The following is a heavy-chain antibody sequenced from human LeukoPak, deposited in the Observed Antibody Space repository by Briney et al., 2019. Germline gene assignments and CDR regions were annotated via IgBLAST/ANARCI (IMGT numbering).Heavy chain of an antibody. Sequence: SGGSLRLSCAASGFSVSNIYMSWVRQAPGEGLEWVSIIYSGGPTHYADSVRGRFTISRDNYKDTLTLQMNSLRAEDTAIYYCAILSWDGRGTFSWGQGTLVTVSS. CDR1: GFSVSNIY. V-gene: IGHV3-53*01. J-gene: IGHJ5*02. CDR2: IYSGGPT. D-gene: IGHD2/OR15-2a*01. CDR3: AILSWDGRGTFS.